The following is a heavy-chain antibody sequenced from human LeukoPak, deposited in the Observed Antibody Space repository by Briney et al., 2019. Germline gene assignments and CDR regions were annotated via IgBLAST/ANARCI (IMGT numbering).Heavy chain of an antibody. Sequence: PSETLSLTCTVSGASISSYYWSWIRQPPGKGLEWIGYIFYSGSTNYNPSLKSRVTISVDTSKNQFSLKLSSVTAADTAVYYCAKSIVGAAGDYHWYFDLWGRGTLVTVSS. J-gene: IGHJ2*01. CDR3: AKSIVGAAGDYHWYFDL. D-gene: IGHD1-26*01. CDR2: IFYSGST. CDR1: GASISSYY. V-gene: IGHV4-59*01.